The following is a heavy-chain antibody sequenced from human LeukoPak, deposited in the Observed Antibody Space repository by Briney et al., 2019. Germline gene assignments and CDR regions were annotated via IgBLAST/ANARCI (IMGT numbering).Heavy chain of an antibody. Sequence: PSETLSLTCTVSGGSISSSSYYWGWIRQPPGKGLEWIGSIYYSGSTYYNPSLKSRVTISVDTSKNTLSLKLSSVTAADTAVYYCARLSWQQLVPDHWGQGTLVTVSS. CDR3: ARLSWQQLVPDH. CDR1: GGSISSSSYY. V-gene: IGHV4-39*01. D-gene: IGHD6-13*01. J-gene: IGHJ4*02. CDR2: IYYSGST.